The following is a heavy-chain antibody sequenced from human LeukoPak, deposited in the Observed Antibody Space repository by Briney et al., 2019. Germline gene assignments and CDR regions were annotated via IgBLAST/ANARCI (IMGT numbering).Heavy chain of an antibody. V-gene: IGHV3-23*01. CDR3: AKGADYYYYYAMDV. J-gene: IGHJ6*02. CDR2: ISGSGGNT. D-gene: IGHD6-25*01. CDR1: GFTSSGYA. Sequence: GGSLRLSCAASGFTSSGYAMSWVRQAPGKGLEWISAISGSGGNTYYADSVKGRLTISRDNSKNTLYIQMNSLRAEDTAVYYCAKGADYYYYYAMDVWGQGTTVTVSS.